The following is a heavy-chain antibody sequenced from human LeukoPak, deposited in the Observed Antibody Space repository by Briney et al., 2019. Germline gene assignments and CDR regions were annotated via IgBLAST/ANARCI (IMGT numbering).Heavy chain of an antibody. Sequence: GGSLRLSCTVSGFSYAMTGVRQAPGKGLEWVSVITSTGYNTYYIDSVKGRLTSARYDSKNTLHLQLNTLRVEDTAIYYCAKAGLLLHAAYWGQGTLVTVSS. J-gene: IGHJ4*02. V-gene: IGHV3-23*01. CDR1: GFSYA. CDR3: AKAGLLLHAAY. D-gene: IGHD2-21*01. CDR2: ITSTGYNT.